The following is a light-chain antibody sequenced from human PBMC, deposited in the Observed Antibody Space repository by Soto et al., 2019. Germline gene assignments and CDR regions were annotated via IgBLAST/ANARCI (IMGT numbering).Light chain of an antibody. CDR1: QDISSW. V-gene: IGKV1-12*01. Sequence: DIQMTQSPSFVSASVGDRVTITCRASQDISSWLVWYQQKPGKAPKLLIHATSGLQSGVPSRFSGSGSGTDFTLTISNLQYEDFATYYCQQAKSFHLTLRGGTKVDIK. CDR3: QQAKSFHLT. J-gene: IGKJ4*01. CDR2: ATS.